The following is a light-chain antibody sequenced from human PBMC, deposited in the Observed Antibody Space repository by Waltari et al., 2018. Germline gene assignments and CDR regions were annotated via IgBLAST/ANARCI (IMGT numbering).Light chain of an antibody. CDR1: QGISNY. CDR3: QKYNSATQT. Sequence: DIQMTQSPSSLSASVGDRATITCRASQGISNYLAWYQQKPGKVPKLLIYAPSTLQSGVPSRFSGSGSGTDFTLTISSLQPEDVATYYCQKYNSATQTFGQGTKVEIK. CDR2: APS. V-gene: IGKV1-27*01. J-gene: IGKJ1*01.